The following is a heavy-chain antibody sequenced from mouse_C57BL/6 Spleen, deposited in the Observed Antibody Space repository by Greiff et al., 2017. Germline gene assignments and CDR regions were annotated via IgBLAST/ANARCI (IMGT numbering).Heavy chain of an antibody. V-gene: IGHV1-69*01. D-gene: IGHD1-1*01. Sequence: VQLKESGAELVMPGASVKLSCKASGYTFTSYWMHWVKQRPGQGLEWIGEIDPSDSYTNYNQKFKGKSTLTVDKSSSTAYMQLSSLTSEDSAVYYCARCHYGSSYGYFDVWGTGTTVTVSS. CDR3: ARCHYGSSYGYFDV. CDR1: GYTFTSYW. J-gene: IGHJ1*03. CDR2: IDPSDSYT.